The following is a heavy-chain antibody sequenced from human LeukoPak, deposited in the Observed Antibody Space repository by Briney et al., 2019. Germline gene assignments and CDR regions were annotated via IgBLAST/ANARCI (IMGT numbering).Heavy chain of an antibody. CDR1: GLTFSDHY. D-gene: IGHD3-9*01. V-gene: IGHV3-72*01. J-gene: IGHJ4*02. Sequence: GGSLRLSCAASGLTFSDHYMDWVRQAPGKGLEWVGRTRNKANSYTTEYAASVKGRFTISRDNAKNSLYLQMNSLRAEDTAVYYCARVWGRDYDILTGNTHDYWGQGTLVTVSS. CDR2: TRNKANSYTT. CDR3: ARVWGRDYDILTGNTHDY.